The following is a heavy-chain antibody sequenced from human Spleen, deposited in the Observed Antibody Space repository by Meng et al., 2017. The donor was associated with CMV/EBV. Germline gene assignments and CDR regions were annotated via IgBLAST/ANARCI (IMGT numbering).Heavy chain of an antibody. CDR3: ARGRYICGNSQWYFDL. Sequence: SETLSLTCAVDGTSFNGYYWSLIRQPPGKGLQWLGEIYESGGVNYNPSLRSRITMSVDTYKNQISLQLSSVTAADKAVYYCARGRYICGNSQWYFDLWGRDTLVTVSS. CDR1: GTSFNGYY. J-gene: IGHJ2*01. CDR2: IYESGGV. D-gene: IGHD4-23*01. V-gene: IGHV4-34*01.